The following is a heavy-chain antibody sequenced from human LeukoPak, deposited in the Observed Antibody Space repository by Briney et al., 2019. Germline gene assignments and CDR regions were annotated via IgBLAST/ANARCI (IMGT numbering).Heavy chain of an antibody. CDR1: GYTFTSYD. CDR3: ARGRKYRQYSSAPGYYYYYYMDV. V-gene: IGHV1-8*01. D-gene: IGHD6-19*01. Sequence: ASVKVSCKASGYTFTSYDINWVRQATGQGLEWMGWMNPNSGNTGYAQKFQGRVTMTRNTSISTADMELSSLRSEDTAVYYCARGRKYRQYSSAPGYYYYYYMDVWGKGTTVTVSS. J-gene: IGHJ6*03. CDR2: MNPNSGNT.